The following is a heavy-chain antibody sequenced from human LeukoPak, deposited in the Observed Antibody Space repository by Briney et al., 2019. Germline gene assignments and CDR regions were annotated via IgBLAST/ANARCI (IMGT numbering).Heavy chain of an antibody. CDR2: ISSDGSNK. V-gene: IGHV3-30*18. Sequence: PGGSLRLSCAASGLSFNSCGMHWVRQAPGKGLEWVAVISSDGSNKYYADSVKGRFTISRDNSKNTLSLQMNSLRTEDTAVFYCAKGSGGSGSFYNHFDYWGQGTLVTVSS. CDR3: AKGSGGSGSFYNHFDY. D-gene: IGHD3-10*01. J-gene: IGHJ4*02. CDR1: GLSFNSCG.